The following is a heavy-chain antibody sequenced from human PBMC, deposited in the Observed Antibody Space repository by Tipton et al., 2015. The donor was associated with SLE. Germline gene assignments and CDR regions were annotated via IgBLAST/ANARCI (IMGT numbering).Heavy chain of an antibody. D-gene: IGHD3-22*01. CDR1: GFTFSSYS. CDR3: ARDRGYDSSGYYGGFDY. CDR2: IYSGGST. V-gene: IGHV3-66*02. J-gene: IGHJ4*02. Sequence: VQLAQSGGGLVQPGGPLRLSCAASGFTFSSYSMNWVRQAPGKGLEWVSGIYSGGSTDYRDSVKGRFNISRDNSKNTLYLQMNSLRDEDTAVYYWARDRGYDSSGYYGGFDYSGQGTLV.